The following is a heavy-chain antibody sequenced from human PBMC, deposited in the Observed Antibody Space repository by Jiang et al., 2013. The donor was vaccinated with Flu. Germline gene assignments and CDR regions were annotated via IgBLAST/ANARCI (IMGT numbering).Heavy chain of an antibody. CDR2: INHSGST. J-gene: IGHJ4*02. CDR3: ARDCSSTSCTLDY. D-gene: IGHD2-2*01. V-gene: IGHV4-34*01. CDR1: GGSFSGYY. Sequence: VALLKPSETLSLTCAVYGGSFSGYYWSWIRQPPGKGLEWIGEINHSGSTNYNPSLKSRVTISVDTSKNQFSLKLSSVTAADTAVYYCARDCSSTSCTLDYWGQGTLVTVSS.